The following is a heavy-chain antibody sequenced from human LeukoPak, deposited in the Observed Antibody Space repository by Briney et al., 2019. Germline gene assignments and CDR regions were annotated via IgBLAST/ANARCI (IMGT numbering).Heavy chain of an antibody. Sequence: PGGSLRLSCAASGFTFSSYAMHWVRQAPGKGLEWVAVISYDGSNKYYADSVKGRFTISRDNSKNTLYLQMNSLRAEDTAVYYWARGEGAGIYYNRLYFDLWGRGTLVPVSS. CDR3: ARGEGAGIYYNRLYFDL. D-gene: IGHD3-10*01. V-gene: IGHV3-30-3*01. CDR1: GFTFSSYA. J-gene: IGHJ2*01. CDR2: ISYDGSNK.